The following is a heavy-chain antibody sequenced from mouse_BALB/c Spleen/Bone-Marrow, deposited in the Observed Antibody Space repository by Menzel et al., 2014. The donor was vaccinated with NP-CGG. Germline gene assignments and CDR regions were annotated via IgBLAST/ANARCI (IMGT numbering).Heavy chain of an antibody. V-gene: IGHV7-3*02. J-gene: IGHJ2*01. CDR1: GFTFTDYY. Sequence: EVMLVESGGGLVQPGGSLRLSCATSGFTFTDYYMSWVRQPPGKALEWLGFIRNKGNGYTTEYSAPVKGRFTISRDNSQSILYLQMNTLRAEDSATYYCARDDYGFDYWGQGTTLTVSS. CDR3: ARDDYGFDY. D-gene: IGHD1-1*01. CDR2: IRNKGNGYTT.